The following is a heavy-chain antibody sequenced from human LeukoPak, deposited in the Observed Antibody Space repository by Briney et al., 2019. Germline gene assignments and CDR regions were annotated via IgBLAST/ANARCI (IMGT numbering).Heavy chain of an antibody. CDR2: IDEDGGET. CDR1: GFTFSNYW. J-gene: IGHJ4*02. V-gene: IGHV3-7*01. D-gene: IGHD2-15*01. CDR3: ARDGGYCSGGSCYPVPHYFDY. Sequence: GGSLRLSCEISGFTFSNYWMMWVRQAPGKGLEWVASIDEDGGETNYVDSVTGRFTVSRDHAKNSLFLQMNSLRSEDMAVYYCARDGGYCSGGSCYPVPHYFDYWGQGTLVTVSS.